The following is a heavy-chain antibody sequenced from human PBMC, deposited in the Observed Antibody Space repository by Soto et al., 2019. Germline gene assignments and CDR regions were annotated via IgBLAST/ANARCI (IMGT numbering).Heavy chain of an antibody. J-gene: IGHJ5*02. CDR3: ARDLEVRDIVVVPAAMLRFDP. CDR2: ISAYNGNT. CDR1: GYTFTSYG. V-gene: IGHV1-18*01. D-gene: IGHD2-2*01. Sequence: QVKLVQSGAEVKKPGASVKVSCKASGYTFTSYGISWVRQAPGQGLEWMGWISAYNGNTNYAQKLQGRVTMTTDTSTSAAYMELRSLRSDDTAVYYCARDLEVRDIVVVPAAMLRFDPWGQGTLVTVSS.